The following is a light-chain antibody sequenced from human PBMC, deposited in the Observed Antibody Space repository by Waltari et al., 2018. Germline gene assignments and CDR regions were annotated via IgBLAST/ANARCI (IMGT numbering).Light chain of an antibody. CDR3: AAWDDSLSGHWV. Sequence: QSALTQPPSASGTPGQRVTISCSGSSSNIGTNLVNWYQQLPGKAPKLLVYRNDLRPSGVPDRFSGSKSGTSASLAISGLQSEDEADYYCAAWDDSLSGHWVFGGGTKVTVL. CDR1: SSNIGTNL. V-gene: IGLV1-44*01. CDR2: RND. J-gene: IGLJ2*01.